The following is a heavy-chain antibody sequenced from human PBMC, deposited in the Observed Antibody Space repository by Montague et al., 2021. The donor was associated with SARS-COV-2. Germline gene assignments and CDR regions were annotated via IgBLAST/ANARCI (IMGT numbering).Heavy chain of an antibody. Sequence: SETLSLTCTVSGGSISRYSWTWIRQPPGKGLEWIGYIYNSGSTNYNPSLTSRVTISVDTSKNQLSLKLSSVTAADTAAYYCARVGRVSSWYVVAFDIWGQGTMVTVSS. D-gene: IGHD6-13*01. J-gene: IGHJ3*02. V-gene: IGHV4-59*01. CDR2: IYNSGST. CDR1: GGSISRYS. CDR3: ARVGRVSSWYVVAFDI.